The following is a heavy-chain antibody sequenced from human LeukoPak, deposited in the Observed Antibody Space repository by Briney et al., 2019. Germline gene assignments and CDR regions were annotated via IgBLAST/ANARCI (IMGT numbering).Heavy chain of an antibody. J-gene: IGHJ4*02. Sequence: ASETLSLTCTVSGGSISTYYWSWIRQPPGKGLEWIGYIYYTGSTNYSPSLKSRVTISVDTSKNHFSLRLSSVTAADTAVYYCARLGRWFGEFIIDYWGQGTLVTVSS. CDR3: ARLGRWFGEFIIDY. CDR1: GGSISTYY. V-gene: IGHV4-59*08. CDR2: IYYTGST. D-gene: IGHD3-10*01.